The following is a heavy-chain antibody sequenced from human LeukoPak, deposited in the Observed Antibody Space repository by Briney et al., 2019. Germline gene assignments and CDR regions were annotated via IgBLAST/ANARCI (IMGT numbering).Heavy chain of an antibody. V-gene: IGHV1-2*02. J-gene: IGHJ4*02. CDR3: ARNRYGDGFAHFDY. D-gene: IGHD5-24*01. CDR1: GYTFTSYA. Sequence: ASVKVSCKASGYTFTSYAMHWVRQAPGQGLEWMGWITPSGGTNYPQKFQGRVAITRDTSISTAYMDLSRLTSDDTAVYYCARNRYGDGFAHFDYWGQGALVTVSS. CDR2: ITPSGGT.